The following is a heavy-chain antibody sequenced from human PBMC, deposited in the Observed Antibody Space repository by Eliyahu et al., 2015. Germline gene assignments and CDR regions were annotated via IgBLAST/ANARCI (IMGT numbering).Heavy chain of an antibody. CDR1: GFSLSTSGVG. V-gene: IGHV2-5*02. Sequence: QITLKESGPTLVKPTQTLTLTCTFSGFSLSTSGVGVGWIRQPPGKALEWLAPLLLGCYKRHRPSPESRLTITKDTSKNQVVLTMTNMDPVDTATYYCALSKYGVFDYWGQGTLVTVSS. CDR3: ALSKYGVFDY. CDR2: LLLGCYK. J-gene: IGHJ4*02. D-gene: IGHD4-17*01.